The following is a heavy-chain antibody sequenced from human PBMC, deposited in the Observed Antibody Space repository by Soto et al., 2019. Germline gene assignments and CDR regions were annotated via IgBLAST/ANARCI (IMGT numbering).Heavy chain of an antibody. CDR2: ISYDGSNK. D-gene: IGHD2-15*01. J-gene: IGHJ6*02. CDR3: AKDIVVVVAADYYYYGMDV. V-gene: IGHV3-30*18. CDR1: GFTFSSYG. Sequence: GGSLRLSCAASGFTFSSYGMHWVRQAPGKGLEWVAVISYDGSNKYYADSVKGRFTISGDNSKNTLYLQMNSLRAEDTAVYYCAKDIVVVVAADYYYYGMDVWGQGTTVTVSS.